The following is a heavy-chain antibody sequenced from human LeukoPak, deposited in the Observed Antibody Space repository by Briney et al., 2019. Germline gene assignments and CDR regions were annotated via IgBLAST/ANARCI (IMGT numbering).Heavy chain of an antibody. J-gene: IGHJ4*02. CDR3: ARELRIFGVVSLFDY. CDR2: ISYDGSNK. Sequence: GRSLRLSCAASGFTFSSYAMHWVRQAPGKGLEWVAVISYDGSNKYYADSVKGRFTISRDNSKNTLYLQMNSLRAEDTAVYYCARELRIFGVVSLFDYWGQGTLVTVSS. D-gene: IGHD3-3*01. V-gene: IGHV3-30-3*01. CDR1: GFTFSSYA.